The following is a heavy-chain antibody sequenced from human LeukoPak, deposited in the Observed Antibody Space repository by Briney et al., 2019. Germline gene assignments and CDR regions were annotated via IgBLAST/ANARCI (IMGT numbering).Heavy chain of an antibody. CDR2: IHYSGST. CDR1: GDSITGYY. CDR3: AREGTGGAFDI. V-gene: IGHV4-59*12. Sequence: SETLSLTCTVSGDSITGYYWSWIRQPPGKGLEWIGYIHYSGSTNYNPSLNSRVTISVDTSKNQFSLKQSSVTAADTAVYYCAREGTGGAFDIWGQGTMVTVSS. D-gene: IGHD2-8*02. J-gene: IGHJ3*02.